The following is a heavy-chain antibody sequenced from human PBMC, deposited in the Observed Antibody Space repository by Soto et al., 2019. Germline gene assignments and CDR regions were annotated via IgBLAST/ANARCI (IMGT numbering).Heavy chain of an antibody. V-gene: IGHV1-2*02. CDR3: ARDSSSSPYYYYGMDV. D-gene: IGHD6-6*01. Sequence: SVKVYCKASGYTFTGYCMHWVRQAPGQGLEWMGWINPNSGGTNYAQKFQGRVTMTRDTSISTAYMELSRLRSDDTAVYYCARDSSSSPYYYYGMDVWGQGTTVTVSS. CDR1: GYTFTGYC. CDR2: INPNSGGT. J-gene: IGHJ6*01.